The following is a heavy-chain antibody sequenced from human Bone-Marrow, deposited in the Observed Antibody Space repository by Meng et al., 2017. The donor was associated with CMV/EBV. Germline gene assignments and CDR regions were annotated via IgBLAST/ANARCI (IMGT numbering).Heavy chain of an antibody. V-gene: IGHV3-30-3*01. CDR2: ISYDGGNK. CDR1: GVTFSTYA. D-gene: IGHD1-26*01. Sequence: GGSLRLSCGASGVTFSTYAMHWVRQAPGKGLEWVAVISYDGGNKYYIDSVKGRFTISRDNSKNKLYLQMNSLRPEDTAVYYCARITLTKRVGGYFDSWGQGTMVTVSS. J-gene: IGHJ4*02. CDR3: ARITLTKRVGGYFDS.